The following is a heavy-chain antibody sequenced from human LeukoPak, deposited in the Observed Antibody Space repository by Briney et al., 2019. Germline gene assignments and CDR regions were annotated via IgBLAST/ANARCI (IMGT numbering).Heavy chain of an antibody. V-gene: IGHV3-74*01. CDR1: GFTFSRYW. CDR2: INSDGSTT. CDR3: ANYPYYDILTGYYDYFDY. J-gene: IGHJ4*02. D-gene: IGHD3-9*01. Sequence: GGSLRLSCAASGFTFSRYWMHWVRQVPGKGLVWASRINSDGSTTTYADSVTGRFTVSRDNSKNTLYLQMNSLRAEDTAVYYCANYPYYDILTGYYDYFDYWGQGTLVTVSS.